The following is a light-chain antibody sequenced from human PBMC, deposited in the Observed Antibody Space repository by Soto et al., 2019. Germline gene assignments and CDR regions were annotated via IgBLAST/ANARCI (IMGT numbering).Light chain of an antibody. CDR1: QSVSSSY. J-gene: IGKJ3*01. Sequence: EIAVTQSPGTLSLSPGERATLSCRASQSVSSSYLAWYQHKPGQAPRLLIYGASSRATGIPGRFSGSGSGTDFTVTISRLEPEDFAVYYGQQYGRSPFTFGAGAKVDIK. CDR2: GAS. V-gene: IGKV3-20*01. CDR3: QQYGRSPFT.